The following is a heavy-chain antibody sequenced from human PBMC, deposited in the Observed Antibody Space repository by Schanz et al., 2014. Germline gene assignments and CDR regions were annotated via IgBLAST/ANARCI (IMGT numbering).Heavy chain of an antibody. V-gene: IGHV3-74*02. CDR1: GFTFSSYA. D-gene: IGHD3-10*01. CDR3: ARIGGSVFDY. J-gene: IGHJ4*02. CDR2: IKSDGSST. Sequence: EVQLVESGGGWVQPGGSLRLSCAASGFTFSSYAMSWVRQAPGKGLVWVSRIKSDGSSTSYADSVKGRFTISRDNAKNSLYLQMNSLRAEDTAVYYCARIGGSVFDYWAQGTLVTVSS.